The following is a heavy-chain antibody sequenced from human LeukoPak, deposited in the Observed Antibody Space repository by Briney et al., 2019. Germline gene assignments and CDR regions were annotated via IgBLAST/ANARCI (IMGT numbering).Heavy chain of an antibody. CDR2: IYHSGST. CDR1: GYSISSGYY. V-gene: IGHV4-38-2*02. CDR3: ARDGDFWSGYYSRTYYFDY. Sequence: PSETLSLTCTVSGYSISSGYYWGWIRQPPGKGLEWIGSIYHSGSTYYNPSLKSRVTISVDTSKNQFSLKLGSVTAADTAEYYCARDGDFWSGYYSRTYYFDYWGQGTLVTVSS. J-gene: IGHJ4*02. D-gene: IGHD3-3*01.